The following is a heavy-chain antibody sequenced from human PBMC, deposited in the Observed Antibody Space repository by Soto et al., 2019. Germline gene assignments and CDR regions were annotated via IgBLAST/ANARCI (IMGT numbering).Heavy chain of an antibody. J-gene: IGHJ5*02. CDR2: ISSSGSTI. Sequence: PGGSLRLSCAASGFTFSYYYMSWIRQSPGKGLEWVSYISSSGSTIYYADSVKGRFTISRDNAKNSLYLQMNSLRAEDTAVYYCARVTRIVGATTVVWFDPWGQGTLVTVSS. D-gene: IGHD1-26*01. CDR1: GFTFSYYY. V-gene: IGHV3-11*01. CDR3: ARVTRIVGATTVVWFDP.